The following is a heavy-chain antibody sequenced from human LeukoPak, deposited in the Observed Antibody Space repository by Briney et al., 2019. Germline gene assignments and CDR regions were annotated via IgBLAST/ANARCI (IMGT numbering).Heavy chain of an antibody. CDR3: VGTGPLSSNGWDFNY. J-gene: IGHJ4*02. V-gene: IGHV3-49*03. Sequence: PGGSLRHSCTASGFTFGDYAMSWFRQAPGKGLEWVGFIRSKAYGGTTEYAASVRGRFTISRDDSKNTLYLQMNSLRAEDTAVYYCVGTGPLSSNGWDFNYWGQGTLVTVSS. D-gene: IGHD6-19*01. CDR2: IRSKAYGGTT. CDR1: GFTFGDYA.